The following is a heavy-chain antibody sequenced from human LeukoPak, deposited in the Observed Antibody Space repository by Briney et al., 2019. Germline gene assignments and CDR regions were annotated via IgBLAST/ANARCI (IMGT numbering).Heavy chain of an antibody. J-gene: IGHJ4*02. D-gene: IGHD6-19*01. CDR2: ISRSGSYI. CDR1: GFTFSSYS. CDR3: ARGWGYSSGWYGVDY. V-gene: IGHV3-21*01. Sequence: GGSLRLSCAASGFTFSSYSMNWVRQAPGKGLEWVSSISRSGSYIYYAHSVKGRFTISRDNAKNSVYLQMNSLRAEDTAVYYCARGWGYSSGWYGVDYWGQGTLVTVSS.